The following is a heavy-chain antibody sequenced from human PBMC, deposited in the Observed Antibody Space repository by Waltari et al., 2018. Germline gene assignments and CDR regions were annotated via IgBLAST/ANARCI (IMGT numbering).Heavy chain of an antibody. J-gene: IGHJ4*02. CDR2: IYHSGST. D-gene: IGHD3-22*01. CDR1: GYSISSGYY. V-gene: IGHV4-38-2*01. CDR3: ASGMIVVD. Sequence: QVQLQESGPGLVKPSETLSLTCAVSGYSISSGYYWGWIRQPPGKGLEWIGSIYHSGSTYYNPSLKSRVTISVDTSKNQFSLKLSSVTAADTAVYYCASGMIVVDWGQGTLVTVSS.